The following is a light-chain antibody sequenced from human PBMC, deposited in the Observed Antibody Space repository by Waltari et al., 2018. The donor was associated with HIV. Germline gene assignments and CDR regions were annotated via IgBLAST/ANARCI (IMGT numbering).Light chain of an antibody. V-gene: IGKV1-8*01. J-gene: IGKJ1*01. Sequence: AIRMTQSPSSFSASTGARVTITCRASQGISSYLAWYQQKPGKAPKLLIYAASTLQSGVPSRFSGSGSGTDFTLTISCLQSEDFATYYCQQYYSYPFTFGQGTKVEIK. CDR3: QQYYSYPFT. CDR1: QGISSY. CDR2: AAS.